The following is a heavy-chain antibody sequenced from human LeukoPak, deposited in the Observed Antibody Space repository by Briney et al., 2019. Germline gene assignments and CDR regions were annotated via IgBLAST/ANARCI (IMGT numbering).Heavy chain of an antibody. CDR1: GHTFTTFF. D-gene: IGHD3-16*01. Sequence: ASVKVSCKASGHTFTTFFMHWVRHAPGQGLEWMGMINPSGDSTSYAQKFQGRVNMTRDTSTRTVYMELSSLRSDDTAVYYCARDRGGSWFDPWGQGTLVTVSS. CDR2: INPSGDST. J-gene: IGHJ5*02. V-gene: IGHV1-46*01. CDR3: ARDRGGSWFDP.